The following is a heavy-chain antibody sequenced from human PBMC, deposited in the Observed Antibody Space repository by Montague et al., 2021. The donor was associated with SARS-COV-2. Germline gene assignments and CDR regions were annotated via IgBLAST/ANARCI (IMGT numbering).Heavy chain of an antibody. CDR3: ACGEVSTRGLIYYYGMDA. CDR2: INHSGST. V-gene: IGHV4-34*01. J-gene: IGHJ6*02. CDR1: GGSFSGYY. D-gene: IGHD2-8*02. Sequence: SETLSLTCAVSGGSFSGYYWTWIRQPPRKGPEWIGDINHSGSTNYNPSLKSRVTISVDTSKNQFSLKLSSVTAADTAVYYCACGEVSTRGLIYYYGMDAWGQGTTVTVSS.